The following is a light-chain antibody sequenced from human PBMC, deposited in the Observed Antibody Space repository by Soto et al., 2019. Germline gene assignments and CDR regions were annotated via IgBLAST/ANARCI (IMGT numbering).Light chain of an antibody. Sequence: DVQMTQSPSSLSAFVGDRVTITCRASQGIAPYLAWFQQKPGKVPKLLIYATSTLQSGVPSRFSGSGSGTDFTLTVTSLQPEDVGTYYCQKYNSARLTFGGGTKVQI. V-gene: IGKV1-27*01. CDR3: QKYNSARLT. CDR2: ATS. J-gene: IGKJ4*01. CDR1: QGIAPY.